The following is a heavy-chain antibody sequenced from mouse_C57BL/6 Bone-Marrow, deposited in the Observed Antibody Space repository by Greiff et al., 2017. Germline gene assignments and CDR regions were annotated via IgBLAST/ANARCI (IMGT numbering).Heavy chain of an antibody. CDR2: INPNYGTT. Sequence: EVKLMESGPELVKPGASVKISCKASGYSFTDYNMNWVKQSNVKSLEWIGVINPNYGTTSYNQKFKGKATLTVDQSSSTAYMQLNSLTSADSAVYYCARSGFYCLPFAYWGQGTTLTVSS. D-gene: IGHD3-1*01. CDR1: GYSFTDYN. CDR3: ARSGFYCLPFAY. V-gene: IGHV1-39*01. J-gene: IGHJ2*01.